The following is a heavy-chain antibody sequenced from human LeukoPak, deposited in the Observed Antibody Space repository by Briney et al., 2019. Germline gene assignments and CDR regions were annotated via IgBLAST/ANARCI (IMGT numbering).Heavy chain of an antibody. Sequence: SETLSLTCTVSGGSISSYYWSWIRQPPGKGLEWIGYIYYSGSTNYNPSLKSRVTISVDTSKNQFSLKLSSVTAADTAVYYCARDSDSSGPYYFDYWGQGTLVTVSS. J-gene: IGHJ4*02. V-gene: IGHV4-59*01. CDR1: GGSISSYY. D-gene: IGHD3-22*01. CDR2: IYYSGST. CDR3: ARDSDSSGPYYFDY.